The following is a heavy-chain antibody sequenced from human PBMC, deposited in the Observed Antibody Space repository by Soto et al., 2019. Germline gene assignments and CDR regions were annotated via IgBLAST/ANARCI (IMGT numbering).Heavy chain of an antibody. Sequence: PVGSLGLSGAASGFSFSTYWMTWVRQAPGKGLEWVANIKQDGSEKYYVDSVKGRFTISRDNSKNTLYLQMNSLRAEDTAVYYCAKGGATLDYYYYGMDVWGQGTTVTVSS. CDR1: GFSFSTYW. D-gene: IGHD3-10*01. J-gene: IGHJ6*02. V-gene: IGHV3-7*03. CDR3: AKGGATLDYYYYGMDV. CDR2: IKQDGSEK.